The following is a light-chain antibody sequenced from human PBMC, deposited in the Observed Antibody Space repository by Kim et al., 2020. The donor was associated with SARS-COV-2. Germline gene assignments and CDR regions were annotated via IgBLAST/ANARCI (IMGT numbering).Light chain of an antibody. Sequence: QPVLTQPTSLSASPGASARFTCTLRSGINVGTYRIYWYQQKPGSLHRYLLGYKSDSDKQQGSGVPSRFSGSKDASTNAGLLLISGLQSEDEADYYCAIWYSSTVVFGGGTQLTVL. CDR1: SGINVGTYR. V-gene: IGLV5-39*01. J-gene: IGLJ2*01. CDR3: AIWYSSTVV. CDR2: YKSDSDK.